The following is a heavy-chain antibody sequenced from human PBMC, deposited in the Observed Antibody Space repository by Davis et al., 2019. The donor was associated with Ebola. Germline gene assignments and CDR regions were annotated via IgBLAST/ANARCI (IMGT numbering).Heavy chain of an antibody. CDR3: ARDLSVGLRAYSLDYYGMDV. Sequence: AASVKVSCKASGYTFTSYYMHWVRQAPGQGLEWMGIINPSGGSTSYAQKFQGRVNMTRDTSTSTVYMELSSLRSEDTAVYYCARDLSVGLRAYSLDYYGMDVWGQGTTVTVSS. J-gene: IGHJ6*02. CDR2: INPSGGST. D-gene: IGHD5-12*01. V-gene: IGHV1-46*01. CDR1: GYTFTSYY.